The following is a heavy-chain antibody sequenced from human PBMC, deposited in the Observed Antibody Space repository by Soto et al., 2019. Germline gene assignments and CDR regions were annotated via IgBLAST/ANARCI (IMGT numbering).Heavy chain of an antibody. J-gene: IGHJ4*02. V-gene: IGHV1-69*13. CDR3: ARATSSGWYGSHFDY. CDR1: GGTFSSYA. D-gene: IGHD6-19*01. CDR2: IIPIFGTA. Sequence: ASVKVSCKASGGTFSSYAISWVRRAPGQGLEWMGGIIPIFGTANYAQKFQGRVTITADESTSTAYMELSSLRSEDTAVYYCARATSSGWYGSHFDYWGQGTLVTVSS.